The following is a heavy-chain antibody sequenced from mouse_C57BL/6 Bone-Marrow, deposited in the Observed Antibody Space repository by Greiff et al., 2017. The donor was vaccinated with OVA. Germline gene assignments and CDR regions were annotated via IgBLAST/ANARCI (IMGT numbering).Heavy chain of an antibody. CDR2: IRSKSNNYAT. D-gene: IGHD1-1*01. CDR1: GFSFNTYA. Sequence: EVQLVESGGGLVQPQGSLKLSCAASGFSFNTYAMNWVRQAPGKGLEWVARIRSKSNNYATYYADSVKDRFTISRDDSESMLYLQMNNLKTEDTAMYYCVITTVVAEGWYFDVWGTGTTVTVSS. J-gene: IGHJ1*03. V-gene: IGHV10-1*01. CDR3: VITTVVAEGWYFDV.